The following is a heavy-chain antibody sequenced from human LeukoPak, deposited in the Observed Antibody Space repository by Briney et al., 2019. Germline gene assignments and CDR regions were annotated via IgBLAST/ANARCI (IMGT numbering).Heavy chain of an antibody. V-gene: IGHV1-3*01. CDR2: INAGNGNT. Sequence: ASVKVSCKASGCTFTSYAMHWVRQAPGQRLEWMGWINAGNGNTKYSQKFQGRVTITRDTSASTAYMELSSLRSEDTAVYYCARDFSGYYYYFDYWGQGTLVTVSS. CDR3: ARDFSGYYYYFDY. CDR1: GCTFTSYA. J-gene: IGHJ4*02. D-gene: IGHD3-22*01.